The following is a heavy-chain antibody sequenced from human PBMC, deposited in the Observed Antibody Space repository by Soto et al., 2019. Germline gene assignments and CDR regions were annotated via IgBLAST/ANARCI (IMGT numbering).Heavy chain of an antibody. CDR3: ARGSYYYGSGSYYKSYFDY. J-gene: IGHJ4*02. D-gene: IGHD3-10*01. V-gene: IGHV4-34*01. CDR1: GGSFSGYY. CDR2: INHSGST. Sequence: SETLSLTCAVYGGSFSGYYWSWIRQPPGKGLEWIGEINHSGSTNYNPSLKSRVTISVDTSKNQFSLRLSSVTAADTAVYYCARGSYYYGSGSYYKSYFDYWGQGTLVTVSS.